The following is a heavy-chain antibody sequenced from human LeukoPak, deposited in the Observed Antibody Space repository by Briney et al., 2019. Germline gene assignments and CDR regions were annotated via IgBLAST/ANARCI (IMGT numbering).Heavy chain of an antibody. V-gene: IGHV3-48*01. Sequence: GGSLRLSCAASGFTFSSYSMSWVRQAPGKGLEWISYISTSSSTIYYADSVKGRFTISRDNGKNSLYLQMNSLRAEDTAVYYCACIAVAGTGSDYWGQGTPVTVSS. CDR2: ISTSSSTI. CDR1: GFTFSSYS. D-gene: IGHD6-19*01. CDR3: ACIAVAGTGSDY. J-gene: IGHJ4*02.